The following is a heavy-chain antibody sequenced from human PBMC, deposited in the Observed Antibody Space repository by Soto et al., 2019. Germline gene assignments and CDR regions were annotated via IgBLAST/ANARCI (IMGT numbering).Heavy chain of an antibody. CDR1: GFTFSSYG. Sequence: QVQLVESGGGVVQPGRSLRLSCAASGFTFSSYGMHWVRQAPGKGLEWVAVISYDGSNKYYADSVKGRFTISRDNSKNTLYQRMNSLRADDTAVYYCAKDQVHFDYYYYGMDVWSQGTTVTVSS. CDR3: AKDQVHFDYYYYGMDV. J-gene: IGHJ6*02. V-gene: IGHV3-30*18. CDR2: ISYDGSNK.